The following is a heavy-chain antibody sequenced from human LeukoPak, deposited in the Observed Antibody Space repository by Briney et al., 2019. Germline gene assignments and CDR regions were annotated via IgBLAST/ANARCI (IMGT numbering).Heavy chain of an antibody. CDR2: IYHSGST. Sequence: PSETLSLTCTVSGYSISSGYYWGWIRQPPGKGLEGIGSIYHSGSTYYNPSLKSRFTISVDTAKNQFSLKLSSVTDADTAVYYCARGLATIGEFDYWGQGTLVTVSS. J-gene: IGHJ4*02. CDR3: ARGLATIGEFDY. D-gene: IGHD5-24*01. CDR1: GYSISSGYY. V-gene: IGHV4-38-2*02.